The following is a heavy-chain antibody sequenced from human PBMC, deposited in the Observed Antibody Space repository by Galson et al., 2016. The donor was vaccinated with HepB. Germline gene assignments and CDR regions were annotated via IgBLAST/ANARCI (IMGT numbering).Heavy chain of an antibody. CDR3: TGGLVRNGDHVS. J-gene: IGHJ5*02. CDR1: GFRFSDCY. D-gene: IGHD4-17*01. V-gene: IGHV3-11*01. Sequence: SLRLSCAASGFRFSDCYMSWIRQAPGKGLERVSYINSSSSHIFYADSVKGRFTVSRDNARAAVYLDMSGLRADDSAVYYCTGGLVRNGDHVSWGQGTLVTVSS. CDR2: INSSSSHI.